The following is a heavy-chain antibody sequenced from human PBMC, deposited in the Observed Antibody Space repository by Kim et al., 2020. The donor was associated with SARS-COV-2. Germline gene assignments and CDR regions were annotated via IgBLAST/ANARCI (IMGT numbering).Heavy chain of an antibody. V-gene: IGHV3-66*01. D-gene: IGHD3-10*01. Sequence: STTYAHAGKGRFTISRDKSKNTLYIQMNSLRAEDTAVYYCASDRGDDSLDYWGQGTLVTVSS. CDR3: ASDRGDDSLDY. CDR2: ST. J-gene: IGHJ4*02.